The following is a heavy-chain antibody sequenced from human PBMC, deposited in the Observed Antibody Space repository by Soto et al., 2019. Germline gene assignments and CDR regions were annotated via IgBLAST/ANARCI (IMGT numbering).Heavy chain of an antibody. Sequence: GGSMRLSCVASGFTFSDYAMAWVRQSPGKGLEWVSSISGSGGSTYYADSVKGRFTISRDNSKNTVFLQMNSLRAEDTAVYYCAKDHGMDVWGQGATVTVSS. CDR2: ISGSGGST. V-gene: IGHV3-23*01. CDR3: AKDHGMDV. J-gene: IGHJ6*02. CDR1: GFTFSDYA.